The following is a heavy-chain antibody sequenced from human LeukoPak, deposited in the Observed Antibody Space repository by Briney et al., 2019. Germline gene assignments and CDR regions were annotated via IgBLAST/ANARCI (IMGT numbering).Heavy chain of an antibody. J-gene: IGHJ3*02. CDR2: VIPTLDVA. Sequence: ASVKDSCKASGDTYALNWVRQAPGQGLEWMGRVIPTLDVANHAEKFQGRATITADKSTSTAYLELRSLRFEDTAVYYCARDQGSGWYNDAFDIWGQGKMVTVSP. D-gene: IGHD6-19*01. CDR3: ARDQGSGWYNDAFDI. V-gene: IGHV1-69*04. CDR1: GDTYA.